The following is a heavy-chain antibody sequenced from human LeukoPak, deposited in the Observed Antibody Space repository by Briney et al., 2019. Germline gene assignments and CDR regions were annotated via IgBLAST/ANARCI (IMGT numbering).Heavy chain of an antibody. CDR1: GFTFADYA. J-gene: IGHJ3*02. D-gene: IGHD5-24*01. CDR3: ARDISEMGAFDI. V-gene: IGHV3-49*04. CDR2: ITSDAYRGAI. Sequence: PGGSLRLSCRASGFTFADYAVHWVRQAPGKGLEWVGFITSDAYRGAIQYDASVRGRFSISRDDSKTIAYLQMNSLETEDTAVYYCARDISEMGAFDIWGLGTMVTVSS.